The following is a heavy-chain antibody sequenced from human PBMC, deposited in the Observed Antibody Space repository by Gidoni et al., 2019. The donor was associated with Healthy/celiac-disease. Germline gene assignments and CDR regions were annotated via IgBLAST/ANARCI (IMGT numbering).Heavy chain of an antibody. CDR3: ARSFRAYCGGDCYSPFDY. Sequence: QVQLVQSEAGVKKPGASVKVSCKASGYTFPSYAMHWVRQAPGQRREWMGWINAGNGNTKYSQKFQGRVTIASETTASTAYMELSSLRSEDTAVYYCARSFRAYCGGDCYSPFDYWGQGTLVTVSS. V-gene: IGHV1-3*01. CDR2: INAGNGNT. J-gene: IGHJ4*02. CDR1: GYTFPSYA. D-gene: IGHD2-21*01.